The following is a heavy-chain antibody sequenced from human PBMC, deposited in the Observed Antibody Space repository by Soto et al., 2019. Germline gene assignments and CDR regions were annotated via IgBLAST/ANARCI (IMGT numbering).Heavy chain of an antibody. J-gene: IGHJ4*02. D-gene: IGHD5-12*01. CDR3: ARGGKWLRDFDY. V-gene: IGHV4-31*03. Sequence: PSETLSLTCTVSGGSISSCGYYWSWIRQHPGKGLEWIGYIYYSGSTYYNPSLKSRVTISVDTSKNQFSLKLSSVTAADTAVYYCARGGKWLRDFDYWGQGTLVTVSS. CDR2: IYYSGST. CDR1: GGSISSCGYY.